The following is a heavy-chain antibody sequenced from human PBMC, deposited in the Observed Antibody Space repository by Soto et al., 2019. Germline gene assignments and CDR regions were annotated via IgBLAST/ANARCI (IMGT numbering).Heavy chain of an antibody. V-gene: IGHV4-31*03. CDR1: GGCISSGGYY. D-gene: IGHD2-15*01. J-gene: IGHJ6*02. Sequence: TLSLTCTVSGGCISSGGYYWSWIRQHPGKGLEWIGYIYYSGSTYYNPSLKSRVTISVDTSKNQFSLKLSSVTAADTAVYYCARDRVEMVVAATTSYYYYYGMDVWGQGTTVTVSS. CDR3: ARDRVEMVVAATTSYYYYYGMDV. CDR2: IYYSGST.